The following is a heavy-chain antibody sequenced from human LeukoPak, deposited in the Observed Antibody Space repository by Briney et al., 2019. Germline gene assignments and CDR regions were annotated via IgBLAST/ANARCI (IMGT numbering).Heavy chain of an antibody. Sequence: PSETLSLTCAVYGGSSSGYYWSWIRQPPGKGLEWIGEINHSGSTNYNPSLKSRVTISVDTSKNQFSLKLSSVTAADTAVYYCARGRRDGYTLYYMDVWGKGTKVTVSS. J-gene: IGHJ6*03. CDR3: ARGRRDGYTLYYMDV. CDR2: INHSGST. V-gene: IGHV4-34*01. D-gene: IGHD5-24*01. CDR1: GGSSSGYY.